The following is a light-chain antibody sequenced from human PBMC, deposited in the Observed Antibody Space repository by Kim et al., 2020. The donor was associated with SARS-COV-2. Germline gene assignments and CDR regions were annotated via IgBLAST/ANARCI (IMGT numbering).Light chain of an antibody. J-gene: IGKJ2*01. CDR2: LAS. CDR1: ENIGTW. V-gene: IGKV1-5*03. CDR3: QHNSRLPYT. Sequence: DIQMTQSPSTLSASVGDRVTITCRASENIGTWLAWYQQKPGRAPSLLIYLASTLESAVPSRFSGTGSGTEFSLSITSLQPDDFATYYCQHNSRLPYTFGQRTKLEI.